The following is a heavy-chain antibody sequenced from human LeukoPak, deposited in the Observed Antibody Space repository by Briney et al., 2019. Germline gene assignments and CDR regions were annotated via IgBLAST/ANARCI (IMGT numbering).Heavy chain of an antibody. CDR1: GFSFGSYG. J-gene: IGHJ4*02. CDR2: ISYEGKSA. V-gene: IGHV3-30*18. D-gene: IGHD3-10*01. CDR3: AKEKDYYVSRSCDY. Sequence: GGSQRLSCAASGFSFGSYGMHWVRQAPGKGLEWVGVISYEGKSAYYADSVKGRFTISRDNSQNTLYLQMNSLRAEDTALYYCAKEKDYYVSRSCDYWGQGTHVTVSS.